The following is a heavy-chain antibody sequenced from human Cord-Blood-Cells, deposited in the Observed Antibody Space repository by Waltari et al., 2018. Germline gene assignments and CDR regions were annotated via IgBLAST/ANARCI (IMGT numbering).Heavy chain of an antibody. CDR3: AREWFGELYYFDY. V-gene: IGHV4-38-2*02. J-gene: IGHJ4*02. D-gene: IGHD3-10*01. Sequence: QVQLQESGPGLVKPSETLSLTCAVSGYSISSGYYWGWIRQPPGKGLEWIGSIYHSGSNYYNPSLKSRVTISVDTSKNQFSLKLSSVTAADTAVYYCAREWFGELYYFDYWGQGTLVTVSS. CDR1: GYSISSGYY. CDR2: IYHSGSN.